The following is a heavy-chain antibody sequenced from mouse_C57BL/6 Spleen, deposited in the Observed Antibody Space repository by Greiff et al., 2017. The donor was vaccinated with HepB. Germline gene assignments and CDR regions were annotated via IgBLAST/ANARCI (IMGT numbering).Heavy chain of an antibody. CDR2: ILPGSGST. V-gene: IGHV1-9*01. D-gene: IGHD2-1*01. J-gene: IGHJ1*03. Sequence: VKLMESGAELMKPGASVKLSCKATGYTFTGYWIEWVKQRPGHGLEWIGEILPGSGSTNYNEKFKGKATFTADTSSNTAYMQLSSLTTEDSAIYYCASPYGNYGYFDVWGTGTTVTVSS. CDR1: GYTFTGYW. CDR3: ASPYGNYGYFDV.